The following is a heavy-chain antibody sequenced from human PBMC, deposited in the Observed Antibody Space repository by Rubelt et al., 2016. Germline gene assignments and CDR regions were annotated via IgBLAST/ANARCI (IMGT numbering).Heavy chain of an antibody. Sequence: VQLVESGGGLVQPGGSLRLSCAASGFTFSSYPMNWVRQTPGKGLEWVSTIGSSSTYIYYADSVKGRFTISRDDAKNSLYLQMYSLRAEDTAVYYCAKDMIRGPGAAFDIWGQGTMVTVSS. J-gene: IGHJ3*02. V-gene: IGHV3-21*02. CDR3: AKDMIRGPGAAFDI. CDR1: GFTFSSYP. D-gene: IGHD3-16*01. CDR2: IGSSSTYI.